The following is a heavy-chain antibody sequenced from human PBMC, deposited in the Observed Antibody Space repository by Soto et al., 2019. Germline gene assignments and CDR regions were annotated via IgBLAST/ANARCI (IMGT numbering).Heavy chain of an antibody. Sequence: QVQLVQSGAEVKKPGSSVKVSCKASGGTFSSYAISWVRQAPGQGLEWMGGIIPIFGTANYAQKFQGRVTITADESTSTAYMELSSPRSEDTAVYYCARVRYCGGDCHASLDYWGQGTLVTVSS. CDR2: IIPIFGTA. CDR1: GGTFSSYA. V-gene: IGHV1-69*12. J-gene: IGHJ4*02. CDR3: ARVRYCGGDCHASLDY. D-gene: IGHD2-21*02.